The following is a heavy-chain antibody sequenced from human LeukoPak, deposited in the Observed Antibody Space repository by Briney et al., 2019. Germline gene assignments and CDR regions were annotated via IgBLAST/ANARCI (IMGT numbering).Heavy chain of an antibody. Sequence: ASVKVSCKASGYTFTSYGISWVRQAPGQGPEWMGWISAYNGNTNYAQKLQGRVTMTTDTSASTAYMELRSLRSDDTAVYYCARDVRGITMIVALGYWGQGTLVTVSS. D-gene: IGHD3-22*01. CDR2: ISAYNGNT. V-gene: IGHV1-18*01. J-gene: IGHJ4*02. CDR1: GYTFTSYG. CDR3: ARDVRGITMIVALGY.